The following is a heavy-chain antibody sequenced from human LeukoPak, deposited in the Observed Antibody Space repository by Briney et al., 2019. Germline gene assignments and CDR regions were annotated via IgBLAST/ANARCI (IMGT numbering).Heavy chain of an antibody. J-gene: IGHJ4*02. Sequence: GGSLRLSCAASGFTFSSYAMHWVRQAPGKGLEWVAVISYDGSNKYYADSVKGRFTISRDNSKNTLYLQMNSLRAEDTAVYYCARGRTIDYWGRGTLVTVSS. CDR1: GFTFSSYA. V-gene: IGHV3-30-3*01. CDR3: ARGRTIDY. D-gene: IGHD1-1*01. CDR2: ISYDGSNK.